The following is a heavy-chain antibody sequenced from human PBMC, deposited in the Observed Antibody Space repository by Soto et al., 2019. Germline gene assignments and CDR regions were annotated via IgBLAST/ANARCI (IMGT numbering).Heavy chain of an antibody. J-gene: IGHJ6*02. Sequence: GASVKVSCKASGYSFTVYYIHWVRQAPGQGLEWMGWVNPNTGGTKYAQKFQGTVTMTRDTSITTAYLELSRLRSDDTAVYYCAREGRVGWSAHYYGMDVWGQGTTVTVSS. CDR1: GYSFTVYY. V-gene: IGHV1-2*02. CDR3: AREGRVGWSAHYYGMDV. D-gene: IGHD1-26*01. CDR2: VNPNTGGT.